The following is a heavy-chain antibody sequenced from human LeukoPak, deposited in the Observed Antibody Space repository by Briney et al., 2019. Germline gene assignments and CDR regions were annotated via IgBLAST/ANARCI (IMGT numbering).Heavy chain of an antibody. D-gene: IGHD3-10*02. CDR3: AELGITMIGGV. CDR1: GFTFSGYD. V-gene: IGHV3-48*03. J-gene: IGHJ6*04. Sequence: GGSLRLSCAASGFTFSGYDMNWVRQAPGKGLEWVSYISSSGSTIYYADSVKGRFTISRDNAKNSLYLQMNSLRAEDTAVYHCAELGITMIGGVWGKGTTVTISS. CDR2: ISSSGSTI.